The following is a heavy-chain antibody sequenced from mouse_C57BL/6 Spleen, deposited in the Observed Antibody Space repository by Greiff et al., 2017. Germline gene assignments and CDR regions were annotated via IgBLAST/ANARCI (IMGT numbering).Heavy chain of an antibody. Sequence: QVQLQQPGAELVRPGSSVKLSCKASGYTFTSYWMHWVKQRPIQGLEWIGNIDPSDSETHYNQKFKDKATLTVDKSSSTAYMQLSSLTSEDSAVYYCARGYDYDVGSFDYWGQGTTLTVSS. CDR2: IDPSDSET. CDR1: GYTFTSYW. V-gene: IGHV1-52*01. J-gene: IGHJ2*01. CDR3: ARGYDYDVGSFDY. D-gene: IGHD2-4*01.